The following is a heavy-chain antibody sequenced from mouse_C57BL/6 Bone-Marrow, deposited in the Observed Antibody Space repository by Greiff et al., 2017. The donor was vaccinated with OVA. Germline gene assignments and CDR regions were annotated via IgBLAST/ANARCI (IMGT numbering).Heavy chain of an antibody. V-gene: IGHV1-54*01. CDR3: ARSYGSKY. J-gene: IGHJ2*01. Sequence: VQLQQSGAELVRPGTSVKVSCKASGYAFTNSLIEWVKQRPGQGLEWIGVINPGSGGTNYNEKFKGKATLTADKSSSTAYMQLSSLTSEDSAVYFCARSYGSKYWGQGTTLTVSS. CDR1: GYAFTNSL. CDR2: INPGSGGT. D-gene: IGHD1-1*01.